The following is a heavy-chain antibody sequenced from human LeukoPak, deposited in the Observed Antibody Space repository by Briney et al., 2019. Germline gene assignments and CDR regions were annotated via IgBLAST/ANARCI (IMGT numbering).Heavy chain of an antibody. D-gene: IGHD6-19*01. CDR3: ASSLSSGWGPVDDY. Sequence: GGSLRLSCAASGITFSNYEMNWVRQAPGKGLEWVSYINPGGSNRFHAGSVRGRFTIYRDDAMKSVYLQMNSLRAEDTAVYYCASSLSSGWGPVDDYWGQGIMVTVSS. V-gene: IGHV3-48*03. CDR2: INPGGSNR. J-gene: IGHJ4*02. CDR1: GITFSNYE.